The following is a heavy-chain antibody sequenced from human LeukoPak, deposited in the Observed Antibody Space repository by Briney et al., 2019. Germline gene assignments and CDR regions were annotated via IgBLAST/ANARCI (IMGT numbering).Heavy chain of an antibody. Sequence: SETLSLTCTVSGGSISSGSYYWNWIRQPAGKGLEWIGRIYTSGSTKYNPSLKSRVTISVDTSKNQFSLKLSSVTAAETAVYYCARGLTYPRYFEFSWFDPWGQGTRVTVSS. J-gene: IGHJ5*02. V-gene: IGHV4-61*02. CDR2: IYTSGST. D-gene: IGHD3-9*01. CDR1: GGSISSGSYY. CDR3: ARGLTYPRYFEFSWFDP.